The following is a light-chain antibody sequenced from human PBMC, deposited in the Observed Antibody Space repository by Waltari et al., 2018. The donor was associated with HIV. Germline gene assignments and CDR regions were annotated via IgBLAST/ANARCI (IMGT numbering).Light chain of an antibody. CDR2: KDT. Sequence: SDELTQPPPVSVSPGQTARITCSGDSLSKQYSCWYQQKPGQAPVLLIYKDTERHSGIPERFSGSSSGTKVTLTISGVQAEDEADYYCQSADVSSISWVFGRGTKLTVL. V-gene: IGLV3-25*03. CDR3: QSADVSSISWV. J-gene: IGLJ3*02. CDR1: SLSKQY.